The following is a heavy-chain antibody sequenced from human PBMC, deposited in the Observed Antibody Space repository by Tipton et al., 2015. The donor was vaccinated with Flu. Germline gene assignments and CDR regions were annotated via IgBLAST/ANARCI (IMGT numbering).Heavy chain of an antibody. D-gene: IGHD3-9*01. CDR2: ISGSGGST. CDR1: GFTFSSYA. V-gene: IGHV3-23*01. J-gene: IGHJ4*02. CDR3: AKSPHPLRYFDWLFHSFDY. Sequence: LSLTCAASGFTFSSYAMSWVRQAPGKGLEWVSAISGSGGSTYYADSVKGRFTISRDNSKNTLYLQMNSLRAEDTAVYYCAKSPHPLRYFDWLFHSFDYWGQGTLVTVPS.